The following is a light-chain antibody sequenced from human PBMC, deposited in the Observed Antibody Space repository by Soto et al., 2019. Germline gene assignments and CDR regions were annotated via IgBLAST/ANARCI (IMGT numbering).Light chain of an antibody. Sequence: DIQMTQSPSSLSASVGARVTITCQASEDIDNHLNWYQQRPGGAPKLLIYDASKLQTGVPSRFSGSGSGTDFTLTITSLQPEDIATYYCQQCDSLPVTFGPATKVDVK. CDR3: QQCDSLPVT. V-gene: IGKV1-33*01. CDR1: EDIDNH. CDR2: DAS. J-gene: IGKJ3*01.